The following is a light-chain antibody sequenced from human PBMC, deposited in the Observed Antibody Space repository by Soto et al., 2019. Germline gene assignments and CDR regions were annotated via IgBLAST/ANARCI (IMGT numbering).Light chain of an antibody. CDR2: GAS. V-gene: IGKV3-15*01. J-gene: IGKJ4*01. CDR1: QSVSSN. Sequence: EIVMTQSPATLSVSPGERATLSCRASQSVSSNLAWYQQKPGQAPRLLIYGASTRATGISARFSGSGSGTELTRTISRLQSEDFAVYYCQEYNNWPPLTFGGGTKVEIK. CDR3: QEYNNWPPLT.